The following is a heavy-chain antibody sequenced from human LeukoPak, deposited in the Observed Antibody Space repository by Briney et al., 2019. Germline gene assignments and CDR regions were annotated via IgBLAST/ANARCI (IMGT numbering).Heavy chain of an antibody. Sequence: ASVKVSCKASGYTFTSYGISWVRQAPGQGLEWMGWISAYNGNTNYAQKLQGRVTMTTDTSTSTAYMELRSLRSDDTAVYYCARDTAYYGSGSYQPVFDYWGLGTLVTVSS. V-gene: IGHV1-18*01. CDR3: ARDTAYYGSGSYQPVFDY. D-gene: IGHD3-10*01. J-gene: IGHJ4*02. CDR2: ISAYNGNT. CDR1: GYTFTSYG.